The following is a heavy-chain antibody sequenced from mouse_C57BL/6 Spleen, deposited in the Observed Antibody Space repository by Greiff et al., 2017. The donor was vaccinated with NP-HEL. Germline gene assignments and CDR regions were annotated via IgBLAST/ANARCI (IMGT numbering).Heavy chain of an antibody. CDR1: GYSITSGYY. J-gene: IGHJ3*01. V-gene: IGHV3-6*01. CDR3: AKGLRGFAY. Sequence: EVQLQESGPGLVKPSQSLSLTCSVTGYSITSGYYWNWIRQFPGNKLEWIGYISYDGSNNYNPSLKNRISITRDTSKNQFFLKLNSVTTEDTATYYCAKGLRGFAYWGQGTLVTVSA. CDR2: ISYDGSN. D-gene: IGHD2-4*01.